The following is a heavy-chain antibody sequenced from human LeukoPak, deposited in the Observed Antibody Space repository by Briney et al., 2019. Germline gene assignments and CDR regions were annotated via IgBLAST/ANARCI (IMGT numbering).Heavy chain of an antibody. J-gene: IGHJ4*02. CDR1: GYTFTSYG. D-gene: IGHD6-13*01. V-gene: IGHV1-18*04. CDR3: ARNPYSSSWYVSPDY. Sequence: ASVKVSCKASGYTFTSYGISWVRQAPRQGLEWMGWISAYNGNTNYAQKLQGRVTMTTDTSTSTAYMELRSLRSDDTAVYYCARNPYSSSWYVSPDYWGQGTLVTVSS. CDR2: ISAYNGNT.